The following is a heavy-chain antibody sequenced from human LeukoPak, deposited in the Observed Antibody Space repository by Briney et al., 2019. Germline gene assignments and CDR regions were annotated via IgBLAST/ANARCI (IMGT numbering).Heavy chain of an antibody. D-gene: IGHD6-13*01. CDR2: MNPNSCNT. CDR3: TRGLRREQQLLRAFDD. V-gene: IGHV1-8*01. CDR1: GYSFSSYD. Sequence: ASVTVSCKASGYSFSSYDINGVRQATGQGLEWMGWMNPNSCNTGYAQKFQGRVSMTSNTSISTAYMELSSLRSEDTAVYYCTRGLRREQQLLRAFDDWGQGTLVTVSS. J-gene: IGHJ4*02.